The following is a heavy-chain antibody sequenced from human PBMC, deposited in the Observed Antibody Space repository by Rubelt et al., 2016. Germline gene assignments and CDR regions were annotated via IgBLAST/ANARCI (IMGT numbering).Heavy chain of an antibody. CDR1: GYTFSGYV. CDR2: INAGSGNT. V-gene: IGHV1-3*01. CDR3: ARDKSLAD. J-gene: IGHJ4*02. Sequence: QVQLVQSGAEVKKPGASVKISCRASGYTFSGYVVHWVRQAPGQRPEWMGWINAGSGNTKYSQKFQGRVTITRDTSASIAYMELSSLGFEDTAVYYCARDKSLADWGQGTLVTVSS.